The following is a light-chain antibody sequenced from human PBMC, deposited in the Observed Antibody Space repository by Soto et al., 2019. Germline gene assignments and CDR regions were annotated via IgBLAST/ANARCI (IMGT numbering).Light chain of an antibody. CDR3: QQYNNWPPWT. CDR1: QSVSSN. V-gene: IGKV3-15*01. J-gene: IGKJ1*01. CDR2: GAS. Sequence: EIVMTQSPATLSVSPGERATLSCRGSQSVSSNLAWYQQKPGQAPRLLIYGASTRATGIPARFSGSGSGTEFTITNSSLQSEDFAVYYCQQYNNWPPWTFGQGTKVEIK.